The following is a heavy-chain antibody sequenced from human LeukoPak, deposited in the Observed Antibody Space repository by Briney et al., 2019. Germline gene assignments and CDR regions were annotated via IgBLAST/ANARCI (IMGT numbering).Heavy chain of an antibody. J-gene: IGHJ5*02. Sequence: GGSLRLSCAASGFTFSSYWMSWVRQAPGKGLEWVSHISSSGNTIYYADSVKGRFTISRDNARNSLYLRMNSLRDEDTAVYYCAREGYIFDINYFDPWGQGTLVTVSS. D-gene: IGHD4-11*01. CDR1: GFTFSSYW. V-gene: IGHV3-48*02. CDR2: ISSSGNTI. CDR3: AREGYIFDINYFDP.